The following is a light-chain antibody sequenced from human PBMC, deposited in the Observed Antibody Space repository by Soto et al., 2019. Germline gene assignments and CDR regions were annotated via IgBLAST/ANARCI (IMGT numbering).Light chain of an antibody. CDR3: QQYGNLPLT. CDR2: GAS. J-gene: IGKJ4*01. V-gene: IGKV3-15*01. Sequence: DIVMTQSPATLSVSPGGRATLSCRASRSVGSNVAWYQQKPGQPPRLLIYGASTRAAGVPARFSGSGSGTVYTLTISRLEPEDFAVYYCQQYGNLPLTFGGGTKVDIK. CDR1: RSVGSN.